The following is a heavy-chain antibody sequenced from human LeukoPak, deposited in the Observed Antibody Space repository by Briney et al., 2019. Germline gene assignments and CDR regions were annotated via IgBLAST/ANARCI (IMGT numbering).Heavy chain of an antibody. Sequence: PGGSLRLSCAASGFTFSSSDMHWVRQAPGKGLEWVAFIRYDGSNKYYADSVKGRFTISRDNSKNTLYLQMNSLRAEDTAAYYCAKDLMVRGVNYFDYWGQGTLVTVSS. V-gene: IGHV3-30*02. CDR3: AKDLMVRGVNYFDY. D-gene: IGHD3-10*01. CDR2: IRYDGSNK. J-gene: IGHJ4*02. CDR1: GFTFSSSD.